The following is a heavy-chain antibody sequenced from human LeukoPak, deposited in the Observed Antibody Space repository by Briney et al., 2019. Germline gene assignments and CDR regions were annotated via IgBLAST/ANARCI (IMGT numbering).Heavy chain of an antibody. J-gene: IGHJ4*02. CDR2: IIPIFGTA. Sequence: SVKVSCKASGGTFSSYAISWVRQAPGQGLEWMGGIIPIFGTANYAQKFQGRVTITADESTSTAYMELSSLRSEDTAVYYCARDRFDIVVVPAAIGGDYWGQGTLVTVSS. CDR3: ARDRFDIVVVPAAIGGDY. D-gene: IGHD2-2*02. CDR1: GGTFSSYA. V-gene: IGHV1-69*13.